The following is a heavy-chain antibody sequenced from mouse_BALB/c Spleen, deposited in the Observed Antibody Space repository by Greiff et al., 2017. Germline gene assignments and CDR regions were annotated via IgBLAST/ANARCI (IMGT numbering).Heavy chain of an antibody. CDR2: ISSGGSYT. V-gene: IGHV5-6*01. CDR3: ARQDFTTVVFDY. Sequence: EVKLMESGGDLVKPGGSLKLSCAASGFTFSSYGMSWVRQTPDKRLEWVATISSGGSYTYYPDSVKGRFTISRDNAKNTLYLQMSSLKSEDTAMYYCARQDFTTVVFDYWGQGTTLTVSS. CDR1: GFTFSSYG. D-gene: IGHD1-1*01. J-gene: IGHJ2*01.